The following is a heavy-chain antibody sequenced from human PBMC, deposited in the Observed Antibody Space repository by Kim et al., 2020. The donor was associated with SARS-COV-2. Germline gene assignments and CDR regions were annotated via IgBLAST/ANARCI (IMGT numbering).Heavy chain of an antibody. CDR2: IYYSGST. Sequence: SETLSLTCTVSGGSISSYYWSWIRQPPGKGLEWIGYIYYSGSTNYNPSLKSRVTISVDTSKNQFSLKLSSVTAADTAVYYCARLTSSSWYWSPGEHLKGWFDPWGQGTLVTVSS. CDR3: ARLTSSSWYWSPGEHLKGWFDP. V-gene: IGHV4-59*08. D-gene: IGHD6-13*01. CDR1: GGSISSYY. J-gene: IGHJ5*02.